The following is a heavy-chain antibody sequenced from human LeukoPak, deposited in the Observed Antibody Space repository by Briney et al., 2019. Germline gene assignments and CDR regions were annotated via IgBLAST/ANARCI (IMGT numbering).Heavy chain of an antibody. D-gene: IGHD3-22*01. V-gene: IGHV3-49*04. CDR2: IRSKAYGGTT. J-gene: IGHJ4*02. CDR1: GFTFGDYA. CDR3: TRSLYYYDSSGYYAPGY. Sequence: GGSLRLSCTASGFTFGDYAMSWVRQAPGKGLEWVGFIRSKAYGGTTEYAASVKGRFTISRDDSKSIAYLQMNSLKTEDTAVYYCTRSLYYYDSSGYYAPGYWGQETLVTVSS.